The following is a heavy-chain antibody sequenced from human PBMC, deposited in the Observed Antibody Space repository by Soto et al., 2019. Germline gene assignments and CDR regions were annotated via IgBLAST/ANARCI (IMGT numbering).Heavy chain of an antibody. CDR2: IWYDGSKK. J-gene: IGHJ3*01. CDR3: ARDRVYYDIFFD. V-gene: IGHV3-33*07. D-gene: IGHD3-9*01. Sequence: AIYYVRYALEKRLEWVAAIWYDGSKKYYADSVKGRFTISRDNSKNTLDLQMNSLRAEDTAVYYCARDRVYYDIFFD. CDR1: A.